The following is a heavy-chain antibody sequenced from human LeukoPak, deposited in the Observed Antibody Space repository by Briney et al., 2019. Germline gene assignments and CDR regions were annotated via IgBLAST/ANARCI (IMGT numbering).Heavy chain of an antibody. V-gene: IGHV4-34*01. D-gene: IGHD2-2*01. CDR1: GGSFSGYY. Sequence: SETLSLTCAVYGGSFSGYYWSWIRQPPGKGLESIGEINHSGSTNYNPSLKSRVTISVATSKNQFSLKLSSVTAADTAVYYCARGPHCSSTSCYAKNWYFDLWGRGTLVTVSS. CDR3: ARGPHCSSTSCYAKNWYFDL. J-gene: IGHJ2*01. CDR2: INHSGST.